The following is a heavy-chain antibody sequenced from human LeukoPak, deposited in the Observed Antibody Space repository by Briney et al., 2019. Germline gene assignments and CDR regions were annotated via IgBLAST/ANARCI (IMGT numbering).Heavy chain of an antibody. J-gene: IGHJ4*02. V-gene: IGHV1-46*01. D-gene: IGHD6-13*01. Sequence: ASVKVSCKXSGYTFTSYYMHWVRQAPGQGLEWMAIINPSGGSTTYAQKFQGRVTMTRDTSTSTVYMELSSLRSEDTAVYYCARATAAGRRVDYWGQGTLVTVSS. CDR3: ARATAAGRRVDY. CDR1: GYTFTSYY. CDR2: INPSGGST.